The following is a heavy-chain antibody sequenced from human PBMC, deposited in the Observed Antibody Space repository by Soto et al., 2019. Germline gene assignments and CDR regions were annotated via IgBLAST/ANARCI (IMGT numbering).Heavy chain of an antibody. CDR3: ARVRDTAMGYYYYGMDV. V-gene: IGHV1-69*13. D-gene: IGHD5-18*01. CDR2: IIPIFGTA. J-gene: IGHJ6*02. CDR1: GGTFSSYA. Sequence: ASVKVSFKASGGTFSSYAISWVRQAPGQGLEWMGGIIPIFGTANYAQKFQGRVTITADESTSTAYMELSSLRSEDTAVYYCARVRDTAMGYYYYGMDVWGQGTTVTVSS.